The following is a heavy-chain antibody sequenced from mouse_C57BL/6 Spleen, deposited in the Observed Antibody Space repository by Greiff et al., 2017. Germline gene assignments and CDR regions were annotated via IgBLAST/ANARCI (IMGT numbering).Heavy chain of an antibody. CDR2: INPSNGGT. Sequence: QVQLQQSGTELVKPGASVKLSCKASGYTFTSYWMHWVKQRPGQGLEWIGNINPSNGGTNYNEKFKSKATLTVDKSSSTAYMQLSSLTSEDSAVYYCARVGYYGSSPYYFDYWGQGTTLTVSS. CDR1: GYTFTSYW. D-gene: IGHD1-1*01. V-gene: IGHV1-53*01. CDR3: ARVGYYGSSPYYFDY. J-gene: IGHJ2*01.